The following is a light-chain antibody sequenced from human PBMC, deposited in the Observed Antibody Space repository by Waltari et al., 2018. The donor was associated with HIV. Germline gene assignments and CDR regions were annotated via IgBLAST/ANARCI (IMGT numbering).Light chain of an antibody. J-gene: IGKJ4*01. CDR1: QTILYSSNNKNY. Sequence: DIVMTQSPDSLAVSLGERATINCKSSQTILYSSNNKNYLTWYQQKPGQPPKVIIYWASTRESGGPDRFSGSGSGTDFTLTISSLKAEDVAVYYCQQYYTTPLTFGGGTKVEIK. CDR2: WAS. CDR3: QQYYTTPLT. V-gene: IGKV4-1*01.